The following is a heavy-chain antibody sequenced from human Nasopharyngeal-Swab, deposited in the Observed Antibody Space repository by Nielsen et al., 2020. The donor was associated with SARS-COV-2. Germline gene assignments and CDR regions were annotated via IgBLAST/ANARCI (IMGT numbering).Heavy chain of an antibody. V-gene: IGHV3-23*01. CDR3: AKRLYGDL. CDR2: MTVGAGGT. CDR1: GFTFGHYA. D-gene: IGHD2-8*01. J-gene: IGHJ2*01. Sequence: GGSLRLSCAAFGFTFGHYAVIWVRQAPGKGLEWVSSMTVGAGGTSYADSVKGRFTISVDSSKNILYLQMNSLRAEDTAIYYCAKRLYGDLWGHGTLVTVSS.